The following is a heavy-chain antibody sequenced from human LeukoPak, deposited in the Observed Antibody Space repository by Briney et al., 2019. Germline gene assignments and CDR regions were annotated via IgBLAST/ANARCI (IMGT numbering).Heavy chain of an antibody. Sequence: PSETLSLTCTVSGGSISSGSYYWSWIRQPAGKGLEWIGRIYTSGSTNYNPSLKSRVTISVDTSKNQFSLKLSSVTAADTAVYYCARDLVYDFWSGYDAFDIRGQGTMVTVSS. CDR3: ARDLVYDFWSGYDAFDI. CDR2: IYTSGST. D-gene: IGHD3-3*01. V-gene: IGHV4-61*02. CDR1: GGSISSGSYY. J-gene: IGHJ3*02.